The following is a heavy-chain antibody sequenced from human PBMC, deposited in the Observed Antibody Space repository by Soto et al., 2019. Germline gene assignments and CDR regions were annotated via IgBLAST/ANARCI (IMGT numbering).Heavy chain of an antibody. CDR1: GYTFTSYD. D-gene: IGHD4-17*01. Sequence: ASVKVSCKASGYTFTSYDINWVRQATGQGLEWMGWMNPNSGNTGYAQKFQGRVTMTRNTSISTAYMELSSLRSEGTAVYYCARAPMTTGTTPVDPWGQGTLVTVSS. J-gene: IGHJ5*02. CDR2: MNPNSGNT. CDR3: ARAPMTTGTTPVDP. V-gene: IGHV1-8*01.